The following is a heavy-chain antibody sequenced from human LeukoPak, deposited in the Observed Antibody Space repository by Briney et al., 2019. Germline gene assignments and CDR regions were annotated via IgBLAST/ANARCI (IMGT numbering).Heavy chain of an antibody. V-gene: IGHV1-69*08. CDR2: ISPFFGTP. CDR3: ATEGQNSIRNSDWYFDL. D-gene: IGHD1-14*01. J-gene: IGHJ2*01. CDR1: GCTLSTYR. Sequence: SVKVSCKAAGCTLSTYRLSWVRQAPGHAPEWTGKISPFFGTPTYAQKFQGRVTITADTSTTTGYMDLSSLRSDDTAIYYCATEGQNSIRNSDWYFDLWGRGTLVTVSS.